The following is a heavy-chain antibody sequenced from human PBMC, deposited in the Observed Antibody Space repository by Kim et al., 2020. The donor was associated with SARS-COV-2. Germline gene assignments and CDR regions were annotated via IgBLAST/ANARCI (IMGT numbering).Heavy chain of an antibody. CDR3: ARSLYCSSASCFFGMDV. J-gene: IGHJ6*02. D-gene: IGHD2-2*01. Sequence: SVKGRFTTSRDNAKSSLSLQMNGLRAEDTAVYYCARSLYCSSASCFFGMDVWGQGTTVTVSS. V-gene: IGHV3-48*03.